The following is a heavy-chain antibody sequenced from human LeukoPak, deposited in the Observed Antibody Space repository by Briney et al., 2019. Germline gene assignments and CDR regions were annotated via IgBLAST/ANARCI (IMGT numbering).Heavy chain of an antibody. J-gene: IGHJ6*02. Sequence: ASVKVSCKASGYTFTGYYMHWVRRAPGQGLEWMGWINPNSGGTNYAQKFQGRVTMTRDTSISTAYMELSRLRSDDTAVYYCARDLRVMVDAGFGGYYYYYGMDVWGQGTTVTVSS. CDR2: INPNSGGT. V-gene: IGHV1-2*02. CDR1: GYTFTGYY. CDR3: ARDLRVMVDAGFGGYYYYYGMDV. D-gene: IGHD2-15*01.